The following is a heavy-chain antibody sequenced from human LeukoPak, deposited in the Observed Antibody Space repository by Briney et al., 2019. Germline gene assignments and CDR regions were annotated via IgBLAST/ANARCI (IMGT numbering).Heavy chain of an antibody. D-gene: IGHD2-8*01. CDR2: INPSSGGT. J-gene: IGHJ3*02. CDR3: ARDGLYCTNGVCSSDI. V-gene: IGHV1-46*01. Sequence: GASVKVSCKASGYTFTRHYMNWVRQAPGQGLEWMGKINPSSGGTGYEQKFQGRVTMTRDASTSTVYMELTSLRSEDTAVYYCARDGLYCTNGVCSSDIWGQGTLVTVSS. CDR1: GYTFTRHY.